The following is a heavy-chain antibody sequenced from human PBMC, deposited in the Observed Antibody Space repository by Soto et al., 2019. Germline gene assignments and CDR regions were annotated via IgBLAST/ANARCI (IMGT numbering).Heavy chain of an antibody. J-gene: IGHJ6*02. CDR3: ARGDVGDYYGMDV. V-gene: IGHV3-21*05. Sequence: EVQLVESGGGLVQPGGSLRLSCAASGFTFNSYSMNWVRQAPGKGLEWVSYISSRSSYIYYADSVKGRFTISRDNAKNSLYMQMNSLRAEDTAVYYCARGDVGDYYGMDVWGQGTTVTVSS. CDR2: ISSRSSYI. CDR1: GFTFNSYS. D-gene: IGHD3-16*01.